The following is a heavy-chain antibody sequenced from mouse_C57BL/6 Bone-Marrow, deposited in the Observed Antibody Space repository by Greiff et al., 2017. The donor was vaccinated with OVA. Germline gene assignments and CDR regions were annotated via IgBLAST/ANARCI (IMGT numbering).Heavy chain of an antibody. V-gene: IGHV1-64*01. CDR1: GYTFTSYW. J-gene: IGHJ3*01. D-gene: IGHD1-1*01. CDR3: AREPITTVVEAY. CDR2: IHPNSGST. Sequence: QVQLQQPGAELVKPGASVKLSCKASGYTFTSYWMHWVKQRPGQGLEWIGMIHPNSGSTNYNEKFKSKATLTVDKSSSTAYMQLSSLTSEDSAVYYCAREPITTVVEAYWGQGTLVTVSA.